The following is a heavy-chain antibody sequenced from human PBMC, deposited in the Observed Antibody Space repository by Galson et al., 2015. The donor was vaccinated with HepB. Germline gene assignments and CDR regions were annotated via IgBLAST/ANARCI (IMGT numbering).Heavy chain of an antibody. J-gene: IGHJ4*02. V-gene: IGHV3-11*06. CDR3: AAERVVGATSLNYFDY. CDR1: GFTFSDYY. Sequence: SLRLSCAASGFTFSDYYMSWIRQAPGKGLEWVSYISSSSSYTNYADSVKGRFTISRDNAKNSLYLQMNSLRAEGTAVYYCAAERVVGATSLNYFDYWGQGTLVTVSS. D-gene: IGHD1-26*01. CDR2: ISSSSSYT.